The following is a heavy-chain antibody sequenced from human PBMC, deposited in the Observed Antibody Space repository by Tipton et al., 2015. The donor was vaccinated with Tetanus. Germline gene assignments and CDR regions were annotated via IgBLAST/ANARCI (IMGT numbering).Heavy chain of an antibody. CDR2: VDPRDSQA. D-gene: IGHD3-3*01. CDR1: GHSFTKYW. J-gene: IGHJ2*01. CDR3: ARRRSAVLSGAYHWYFDL. Sequence: QLVQSGAEVKKPGESLKISCKGSGHSFTKYWIGWVRQLPGRGLEWMGIVDPRDSQATYGPSFQGQVTLSADRSINVAYLQWGSLKASDTGLYYCARRRSAVLSGAYHWYFDLWGRGTLVGVSS. V-gene: IGHV5-51*01.